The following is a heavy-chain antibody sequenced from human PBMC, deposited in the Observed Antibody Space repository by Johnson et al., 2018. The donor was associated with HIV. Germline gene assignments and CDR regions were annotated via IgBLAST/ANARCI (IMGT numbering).Heavy chain of an antibody. V-gene: IGHV3-30*02. D-gene: IGHD6-19*01. CDR3: AKDLEEGQQWLIGAFDI. J-gene: IGHJ3*02. CDR2: IRYDGSNK. Sequence: VQLVESGGGLVQPGGSLRLSCAASGFTVSSYGMHWVRQAPGKGLEWVAFIRYDGSNKYYADSVKGRFTISRDNSKNTLYLQMNSLRAEDTAVYYCAKDLEEGQQWLIGAFDIWGQGTMVTVSS. CDR1: GFTVSSYG.